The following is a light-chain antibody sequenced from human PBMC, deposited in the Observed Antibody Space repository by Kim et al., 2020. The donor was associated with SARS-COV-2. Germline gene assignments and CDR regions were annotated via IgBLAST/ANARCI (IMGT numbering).Light chain of an antibody. Sequence: GQSITISCSGTISDIGTYSLISWYQQHPGKAPRLIIFDISKRPSGVSCRFSGSKSGNTASLTISGLQPDDEADYFCCSFTSAVNWMFGGGTKLTVL. CDR3: CSFTSAVNWM. CDR2: DIS. V-gene: IGLV2-23*02. J-gene: IGLJ3*02. CDR1: ISDIGTYSL.